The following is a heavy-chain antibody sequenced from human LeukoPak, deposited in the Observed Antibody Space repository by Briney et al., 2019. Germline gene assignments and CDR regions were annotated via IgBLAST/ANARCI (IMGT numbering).Heavy chain of an antibody. Sequence: KSSETLSLTCAVYGGSFSGYYWSWIRQPPGKGLEWIGEINHSGSTNYNPSLKSRVTISVDTSKNQFSLKLSSVTAADTAVYYCARGLLGVDYWGQGTLVTVSS. CDR3: ARGLLGVDY. V-gene: IGHV4-34*01. CDR2: INHSGST. CDR1: GGSFSGYY. D-gene: IGHD3-16*01. J-gene: IGHJ4*02.